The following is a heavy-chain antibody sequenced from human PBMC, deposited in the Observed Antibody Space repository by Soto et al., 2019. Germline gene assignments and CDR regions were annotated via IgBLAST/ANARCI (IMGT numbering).Heavy chain of an antibody. CDR2: IGAYNGNT. V-gene: IGHV1-18*01. CDR1: GYTFTSYG. Sequence: ASVKVSCKASGYTFTSYGISWVRQAPGQGLEWMGWIGAYNGNTNYAQKLQGRVTMTTDTSTSTAYMELRSLRSDDTAVYYCARVAITLVRGVSFYYYYGMDVWGQGTTVTVSS. J-gene: IGHJ6*02. D-gene: IGHD3-10*01. CDR3: ARVAITLVRGVSFYYYYGMDV.